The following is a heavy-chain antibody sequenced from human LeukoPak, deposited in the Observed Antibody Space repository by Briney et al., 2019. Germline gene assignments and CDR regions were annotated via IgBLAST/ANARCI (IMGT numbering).Heavy chain of an antibody. CDR2: ISYDGSNK. J-gene: IGHJ4*02. D-gene: IGHD3-22*01. CDR3: ASTVVYYYDSSYILDY. Sequence: GRSLRLSCAASGFTFSSYAMHWVRQAPGKGLEWVAVISYDGSNKYYADSVKGRFTISRDNSKNTLYLQMNSLRAEDTAVYYCASTVVYYYDSSYILDYWGQGTLVTVSS. CDR1: GFTFSSYA. V-gene: IGHV3-30*04.